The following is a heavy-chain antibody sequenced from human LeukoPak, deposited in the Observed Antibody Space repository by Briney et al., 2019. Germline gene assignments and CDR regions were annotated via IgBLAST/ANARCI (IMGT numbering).Heavy chain of an antibody. V-gene: IGHV1-2*02. CDR1: GYRFTGYY. CDR3: AREMQWLVPMDV. Sequence: ASVKVSCKASGYRFTGYYIHWVRQAPGQGLEWMGWINPNSGGTNYAQKLQGRVTMTTDTSTSTAYMELRSLRSDDTAVYYCAREMQWLVPMDVWGKGTTVTVSS. CDR2: INPNSGGT. J-gene: IGHJ6*03. D-gene: IGHD6-19*01.